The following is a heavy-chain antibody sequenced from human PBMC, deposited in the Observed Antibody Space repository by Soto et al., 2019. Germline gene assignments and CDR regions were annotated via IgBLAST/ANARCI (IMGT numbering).Heavy chain of an antibody. J-gene: IGHJ4*02. D-gene: IGHD3-16*01. CDR3: ASLLYDYVWGSFDY. Sequence: SETLSLTCTVSGGSISSSSYYWGWIRQPPGKGLEWIGSIYYSGSTYYNPSLKSRVTISVDTSKNQFSLKLSSVTAADTAVYYCASLLYDYVWGSFDYWGQGTLVTVSS. V-gene: IGHV4-39*01. CDR2: IYYSGST. CDR1: GGSISSSSYY.